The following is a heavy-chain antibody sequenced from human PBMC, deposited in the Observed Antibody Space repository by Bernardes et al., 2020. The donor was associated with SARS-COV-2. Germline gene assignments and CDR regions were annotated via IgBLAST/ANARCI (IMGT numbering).Heavy chain of an antibody. D-gene: IGHD6-6*01. CDR1: GGSFRGYY. Sequence: SETLTLTCAVYGGSFRGYYWSWIRQPPGKGLEWIGEINHSGSTNYNPSLKSRVTISVDTSKNQFSLKLSSVTAADTAVYYCALDWGVAARRLDYWGQGTLVTVSS. V-gene: IGHV4-34*01. CDR2: INHSGST. CDR3: ALDWGVAARRLDY. J-gene: IGHJ4*02.